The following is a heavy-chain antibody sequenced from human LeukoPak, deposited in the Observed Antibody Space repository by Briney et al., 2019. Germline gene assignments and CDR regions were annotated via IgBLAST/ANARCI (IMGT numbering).Heavy chain of an antibody. CDR3: TTDRGYYDSNFDY. Sequence: GGSLRLSCAASGFTFSNAWMSWVCQAPGKGLEWVGRIKSKTDGGTTDYAAPVKGRFTISRDDSKNTLYLQMNSLKTEDTAVYYCTTDRGYYDSNFDYWGQGTLVTVSS. V-gene: IGHV3-15*01. CDR1: GFTFSNAW. CDR2: IKSKTDGGTT. D-gene: IGHD3-22*01. J-gene: IGHJ4*02.